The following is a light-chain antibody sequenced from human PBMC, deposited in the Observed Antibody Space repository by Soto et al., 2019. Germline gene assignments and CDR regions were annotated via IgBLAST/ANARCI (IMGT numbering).Light chain of an antibody. CDR2: GAS. V-gene: IGKV1-39*01. CDR3: QQSFLTPFT. J-gene: IGKJ4*01. CDR1: QRIDKY. Sequence: DIQMTQSPTSLSASVGDTVTISCRASQRIDKYLNWYQQIPGKAHKVLIFGASSLHTGVPSRFSGSGSGTDFTLTITSLQVEDFAIYFCQQSFLTPFTFGGGSRV.